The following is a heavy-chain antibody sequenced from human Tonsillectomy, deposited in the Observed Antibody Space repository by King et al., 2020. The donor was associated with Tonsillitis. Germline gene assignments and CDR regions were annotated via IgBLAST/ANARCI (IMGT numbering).Heavy chain of an antibody. V-gene: IGHV3-48*01. J-gene: IGHJ4*02. CDR1: GFPFSTYS. Sequence: VQLVESGGGLVQPGGSLRLSCAASGFPFSTYSMNWVRQAPGKGLEWVSYISVSSGIISYADSVKGRFTISTDSAKNSLFLQMNSLRAEDTAVYYCARDWTYAFDYWGQGSLVTVSS. CDR2: ISVSSGII. D-gene: IGHD3/OR15-3a*01. CDR3: ARDWTYAFDY.